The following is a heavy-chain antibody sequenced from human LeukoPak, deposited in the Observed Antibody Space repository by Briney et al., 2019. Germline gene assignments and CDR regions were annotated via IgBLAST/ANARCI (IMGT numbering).Heavy chain of an antibody. CDR2: SYI. CDR3: AKDHLVSRDGWYYFDY. Sequence: GGSLRLSCAASGFTLSSHSMNWVRQAPGKGLEWVSSSYIYYADSVKGRFTISRDNAKNSLYLQMNSLRAEDTALYYCAKDHLVSRDGWYYFDYWGQGTLVTVSS. D-gene: IGHD5/OR15-5a*01. CDR1: GFTLSSHS. J-gene: IGHJ4*02. V-gene: IGHV3-21*04.